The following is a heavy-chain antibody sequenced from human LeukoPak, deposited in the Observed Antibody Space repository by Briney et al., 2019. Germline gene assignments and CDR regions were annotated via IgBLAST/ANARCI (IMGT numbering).Heavy chain of an antibody. CDR3: ARGGSIAARPIDY. CDR1: GFTFSSYA. V-gene: IGHV3-64*01. J-gene: IGHJ4*02. Sequence: GGSLRLSCAASGFTFSSYAMHWVRQTPGKGLEYVSAISSNGGSTYYANSVKGRFTISRDNSKNTLFLQMGSLRAEDMAVYYCARGGSIAARPIDYWGQGTLVTVSS. D-gene: IGHD6-6*01. CDR2: ISSNGGST.